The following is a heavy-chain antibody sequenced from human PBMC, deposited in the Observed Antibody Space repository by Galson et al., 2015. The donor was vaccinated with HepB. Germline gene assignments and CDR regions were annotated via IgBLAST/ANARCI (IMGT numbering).Heavy chain of an antibody. CDR1: GFTFSNAW. Sequence: SLRLSCAASGFTFSNAWMSWVRQAPGKGLEWVGRIKSKTDGGTTDYAAPVKGRFTISRDDSKNTLYLQMNSLKTEDTAVYYCTTDHGYSMIVRSPYYFDYWGQGTLVTVSS. CDR2: IKSKTDGGTT. V-gene: IGHV3-15*01. D-gene: IGHD3-22*01. CDR3: TTDHGYSMIVRSPYYFDY. J-gene: IGHJ4*02.